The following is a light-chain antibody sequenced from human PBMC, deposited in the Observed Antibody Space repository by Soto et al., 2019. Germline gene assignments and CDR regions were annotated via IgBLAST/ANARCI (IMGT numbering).Light chain of an antibody. CDR3: FSFTTTSAHV. Sequence: QSVLTHPASLSGSPGQSITISCTGISSDIGAYDYASCVQQNPGKAPKLMISEVNKRPSGVSNRFSGSKSGNTAYLTISGLQVEDEAEYFSFSFTTTSAHVFGTGTKVTVL. V-gene: IGLV2-14*01. CDR1: SSDIGAYDY. J-gene: IGLJ1*01. CDR2: EVN.